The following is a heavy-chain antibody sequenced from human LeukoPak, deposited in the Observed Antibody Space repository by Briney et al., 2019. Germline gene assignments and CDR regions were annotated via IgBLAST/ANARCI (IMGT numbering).Heavy chain of an antibody. V-gene: IGHV1-8*03. CDR1: GYTFTGYY. Sequence: GASVKVSCKASGYTFTGYYMHWVRQAPGQGLEWMGWMNPNSGNTGYAQKFQGRVTITRNTSISTAYMELSSLRSEDTAVYYYARSITMVRGVKALGYWGQGTLVTVSS. CDR3: ARSITMVRGVKALGY. D-gene: IGHD3-10*01. J-gene: IGHJ4*02. CDR2: MNPNSGNT.